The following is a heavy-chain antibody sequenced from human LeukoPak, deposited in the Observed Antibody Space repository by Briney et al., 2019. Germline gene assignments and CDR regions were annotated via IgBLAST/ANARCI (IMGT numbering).Heavy chain of an antibody. D-gene: IGHD3-3*01. J-gene: IGHJ5*02. CDR1: GGSIRSTTYY. CDR2: IFYSGST. V-gene: IGHV4-39*01. CDR3: AGQNYYNFWSALNWFDP. Sequence: SETLSLTCTVSGGSIRSTTYYWAWIRQPPGKGLEWIGSIFYSGSTYYNPSLKSRLTMSVDTSNNHFSLNLNSVTAADTAVYFCAGQNYYNFWSALNWFDPWGQGTPVTVSS.